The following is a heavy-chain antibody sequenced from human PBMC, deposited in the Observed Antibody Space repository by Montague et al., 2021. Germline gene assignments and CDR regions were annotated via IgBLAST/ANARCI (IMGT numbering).Heavy chain of an antibody. J-gene: IGHJ5*01. D-gene: IGHD6-13*01. CDR1: GITFGYYW. CDR2: INEDGSEK. CDR3: ARDRAAAGS. V-gene: IGHV3-7*01. Sequence: SLRLSCAASGITFGYYWMSWVRQAPGKGLEWVANINEDGSEKNYVDSVRGRFSISRDSTKNSLYLQMNSLRVEDTAVYYCARDRAAAGSWGHGTLVIVSS.